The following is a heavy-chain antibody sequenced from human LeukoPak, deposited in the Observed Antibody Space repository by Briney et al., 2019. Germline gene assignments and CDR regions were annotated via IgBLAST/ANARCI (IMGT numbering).Heavy chain of an antibody. V-gene: IGHV3-30*02. CDR1: GFTFSSYG. CDR3: AKGGGYEAQYYYYYLDV. CDR2: IRCDGSNK. J-gene: IGHJ6*03. Sequence: AGGSLRLSCAASGFTFSSYGMYWVRQAPGKGLEWVAFIRCDGSNKYYADSVKGRFTVSRDNSKNTLYLQMKSLRAEDTAVYYCAKGGGYEAQYYYYYLDVWGKGTTVTISS. D-gene: IGHD5-12*01.